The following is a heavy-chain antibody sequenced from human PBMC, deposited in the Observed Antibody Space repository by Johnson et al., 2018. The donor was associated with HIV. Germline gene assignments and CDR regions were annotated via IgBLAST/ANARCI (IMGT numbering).Heavy chain of an antibody. Sequence: EVQLVESGGVVVQPGGSLRLSCAASGFTFDDYAMHWVRQAPGKGLEWVSLISWDGGSTYYADSVKGRFTISRDNSKNSLYLQMNSLTAEDTALYYCARDPALNWGSDAFDIWGQGTMVTVSS. D-gene: IGHD7-27*01. CDR3: ARDPALNWGSDAFDI. CDR2: ISWDGGST. V-gene: IGHV3-43D*03. J-gene: IGHJ3*02. CDR1: GFTFDDYA.